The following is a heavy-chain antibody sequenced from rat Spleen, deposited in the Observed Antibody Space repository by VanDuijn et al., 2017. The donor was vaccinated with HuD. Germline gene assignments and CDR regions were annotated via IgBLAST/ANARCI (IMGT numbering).Heavy chain of an antibody. CDR1: GFTFSNYG. D-gene: IGHD1-1*01. Sequence: EVQLVESGGGLVQPGRSLKLSCAASGFTFSNYGMAWVRQAPTKGLEWVATISYDGSSTYYRDSVKGRFTISRDNAKSTLYLQMDSLRSEDTATYYCARARSTWGGDGVMDAWGKGASVTVSS. V-gene: IGHV5-29*01. CDR2: ISYDGSST. CDR3: ARARSTWGGDGVMDA. J-gene: IGHJ4*01.